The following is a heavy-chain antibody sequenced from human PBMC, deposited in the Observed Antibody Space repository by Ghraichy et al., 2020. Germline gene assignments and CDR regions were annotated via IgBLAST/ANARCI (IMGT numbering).Heavy chain of an antibody. J-gene: IGHJ6*02. Sequence: SQTLSLTCTVSGGSISSYYWSWIRQPPGKGLEWIGDIYYSGSTNYNPSHKSRVTITVDTSNNQFSLKLSSVTAADTAVYYCARVQSLGYCSSTSCYGNYYGMDVWGQGTTVTVSS. CDR1: GGSISSYY. CDR2: IYYSGST. D-gene: IGHD2-2*03. CDR3: ARVQSLGYCSSTSCYGNYYGMDV. V-gene: IGHV4-59*01.